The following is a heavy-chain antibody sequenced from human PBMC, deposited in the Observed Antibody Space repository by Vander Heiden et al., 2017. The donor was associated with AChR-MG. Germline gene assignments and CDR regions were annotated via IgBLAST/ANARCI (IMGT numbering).Heavy chain of an antibody. CDR3: ARDRLYYDILTGYSPGFDY. V-gene: IGHV3-7*01. CDR1: GFTFSSSW. D-gene: IGHD3-9*01. Sequence: EVQLVESGGGLVQPGGSLRLSCAASGFTFSSSWMSWVRQAPGKGLEWVANIKQDGSEKYYVDSVKGRFTISRDNAKNSLYLQMNSLRAEDTAVYYCARDRLYYDILTGYSPGFDYWGQGTLVTVSS. CDR2: IKQDGSEK. J-gene: IGHJ4*02.